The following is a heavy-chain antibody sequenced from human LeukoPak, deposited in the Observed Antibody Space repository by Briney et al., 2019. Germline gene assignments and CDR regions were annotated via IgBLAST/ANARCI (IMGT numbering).Heavy chain of an antibody. CDR3: ARTPLNYYGSVKLPLDY. CDR2: TYYGSKWYN. V-gene: IGHV6-1*01. Sequence: SQTLSLTCAISGDSVSSNSAAWNWIRQSPSRGLEWLGRTYYGSKWYNDYAVSVKSRITINPDTSKNQFSLQLNSVTPEDTAVYYCARTPLNYYGSVKLPLDYWGQGTLVTVSS. J-gene: IGHJ4*02. CDR1: GDSVSSNSAA. D-gene: IGHD3-10*01.